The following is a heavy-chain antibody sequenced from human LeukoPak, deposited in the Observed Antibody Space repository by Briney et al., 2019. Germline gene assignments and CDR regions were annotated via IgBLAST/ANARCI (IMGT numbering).Heavy chain of an antibody. Sequence: GASVKVSCKASGYTFTGYYMHWVRQAPGQGLEWMGWISAYNGNTNYAQKLQGRVTMTTDTSTSTAYMELRSLRSDDTAVYYCARHDYTTHTDYYYYYYMDVWGKGTTVTVSS. CDR3: ARHDYTTHTDYYYYYYMDV. J-gene: IGHJ6*03. V-gene: IGHV1-18*04. CDR2: ISAYNGNT. CDR1: GYTFTGYY. D-gene: IGHD4-11*01.